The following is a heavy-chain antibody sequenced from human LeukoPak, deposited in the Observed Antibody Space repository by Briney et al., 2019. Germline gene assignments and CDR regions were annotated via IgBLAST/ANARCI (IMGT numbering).Heavy chain of an antibody. CDR1: GFTFSSYG. Sequence: PGGSLRLSCAASGFTFSSYGMHWVRQAPGKGLEWVAVISYDGSNKYYADSVKGRFTISRDNSKNTLYLQMNSLRAEDTAVYYCAKGLTAMVPMMDVWGQGTTVTVSS. J-gene: IGHJ6*02. CDR2: ISYDGSNK. D-gene: IGHD5-18*01. CDR3: AKGLTAMVPMMDV. V-gene: IGHV3-30*18.